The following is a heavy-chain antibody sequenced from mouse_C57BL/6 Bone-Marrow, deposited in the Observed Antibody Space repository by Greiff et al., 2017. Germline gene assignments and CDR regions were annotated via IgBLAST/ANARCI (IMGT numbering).Heavy chain of an antibody. Sequence: QVQLQQSGPELVKPGASVKLSCKASGYTFTSYDINWVKQRPGQGLEWIGWIYPRDGSTKYNEKFKGKATLTVDTSSSTAYMELHSLTSEDSAVYFCASSPITAVVAPSAMDYWGQGTSVTVSS. CDR2: IYPRDGST. CDR3: ASSPITAVVAPSAMDY. D-gene: IGHD1-1*01. CDR1: GYTFTSYD. J-gene: IGHJ4*01. V-gene: IGHV1-85*01.